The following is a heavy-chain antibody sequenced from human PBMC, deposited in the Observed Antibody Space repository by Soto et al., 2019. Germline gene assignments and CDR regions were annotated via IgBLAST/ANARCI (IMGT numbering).Heavy chain of an antibody. CDR2: LVPQFGTP. CDR3: ARQNRDTPMVPFDV. D-gene: IGHD5-18*01. CDR1: RGTFNRYA. J-gene: IGHJ4*02. V-gene: IGHV1-69*01. Sequence: QVQLVQSGAEVKKPGSSVKVSCLASRGTFNRYAINWVRQAPGHGFGGLGALVPQFGTPNYAQKFQDRVTIVADESTNTTSMELRGLTSDDTAVYYCARQNRDTPMVPFDVWGQGTLVTVSS.